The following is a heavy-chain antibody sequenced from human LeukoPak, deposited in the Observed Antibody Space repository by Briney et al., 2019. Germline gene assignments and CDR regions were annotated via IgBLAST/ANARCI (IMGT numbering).Heavy chain of an antibody. CDR2: INPNSGGT. D-gene: IGHD2/OR15-2a*01. CDR1: GYTFTGYY. J-gene: IGHJ4*02. V-gene: IGHV1-2*02. CDR3: ARGKRYNNQSKYRNTYYFDY. Sequence: ASVTVSCKASGYTFTGYYMHWVRQAPGQGLEWMGWINPNSGGTNYAQKFQGRVTMTRDTSISTAYMELSRLRSDDTAVYYCARGKRYNNQSKYRNTYYFDYWGQGTLVTVSS.